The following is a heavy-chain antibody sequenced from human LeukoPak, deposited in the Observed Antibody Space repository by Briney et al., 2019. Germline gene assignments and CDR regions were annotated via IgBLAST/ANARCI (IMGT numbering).Heavy chain of an antibody. Sequence: GGPLRLSCAASGFTVSNKYMTWVRQVPGKGLEWVSVIYSDGSTYYADSVKGRFTISRDNSKNTLYLQMNSLRAEDTAVYYCARNPQSSQQLVSYWGQGTLVTVSS. D-gene: IGHD6-13*01. CDR1: GFTVSNKY. CDR2: IYSDGST. V-gene: IGHV3-53*01. J-gene: IGHJ4*02. CDR3: ARNPQSSQQLVSY.